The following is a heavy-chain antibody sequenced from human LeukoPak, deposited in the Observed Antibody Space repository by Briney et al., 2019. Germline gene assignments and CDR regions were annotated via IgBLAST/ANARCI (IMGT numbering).Heavy chain of an antibody. D-gene: IGHD6-13*01. CDR2: IYYSGST. V-gene: IGHV4-39*01. CDR3: ARRSQTAAGRGIDY. Sequence: SETLSLTCTVSGGSISSNSYYWGWIRQPPGKGLEWIGTIYYSGSTYYNPSLKSRVTISVDTSNNQFSLNLSSVTAADTAVFYCARRSQTAAGRGIDYWGQGTLVTVSS. J-gene: IGHJ4*02. CDR1: GGSISSNSYY.